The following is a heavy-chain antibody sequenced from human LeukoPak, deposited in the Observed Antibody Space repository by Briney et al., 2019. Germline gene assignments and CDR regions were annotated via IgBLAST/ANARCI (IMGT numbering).Heavy chain of an antibody. Sequence: PGGSLRLSCVVSGFTFSNYWMNWVRQAPGKGLEWVANIHEDGSQKYYADSVKGRFTISRDNSKNTLYLQMNSLRAEDTSVYYCARDRGYCSGGSCYSEIPDYWGQGTLVTVSS. D-gene: IGHD2-15*01. J-gene: IGHJ4*02. V-gene: IGHV3-7*01. CDR1: GFTFSNYW. CDR3: ARDRGYCSGGSCYSEIPDY. CDR2: IHEDGSQK.